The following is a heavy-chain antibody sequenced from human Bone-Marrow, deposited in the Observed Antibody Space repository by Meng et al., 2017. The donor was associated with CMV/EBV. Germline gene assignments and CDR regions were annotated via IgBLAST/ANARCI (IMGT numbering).Heavy chain of an antibody. CDR3: ARRSSSSGAPGRYFDY. Sequence: GESLKISCKGSGYSFTSYWIGWVRQMPGKGLEWMGIIYPGDSDTRYSPSFQGQVTISADKSISTAYPQWSSLKASDTAMYYCARRSSSSGAPGRYFDYWGQGTLVTVSS. J-gene: IGHJ4*02. V-gene: IGHV5-51*01. CDR2: IYPGDSDT. CDR1: GYSFTSYW. D-gene: IGHD6-6*01.